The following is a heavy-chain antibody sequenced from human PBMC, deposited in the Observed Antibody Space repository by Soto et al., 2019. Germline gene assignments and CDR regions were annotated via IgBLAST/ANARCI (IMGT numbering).Heavy chain of an antibody. J-gene: IGHJ4*02. CDR1: GFTFNGQA. CDR3: LKDWPGTRTPGLDC. CDR2: ISGSGANT. Sequence: GGSLRLSCEGSGFTFNGQAMSWVRQAPGMGLEWVSSISGSGANTYYGDSVRGRFIISRDNSKNTLYLQMNDLRAEDTAVYYCLKDWPGTRTPGLDCRALRTLDTGSS. V-gene: IGHV3-23*01.